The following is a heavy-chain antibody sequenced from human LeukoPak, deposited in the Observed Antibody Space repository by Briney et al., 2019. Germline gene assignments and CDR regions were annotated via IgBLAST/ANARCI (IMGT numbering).Heavy chain of an antibody. Sequence: SETLSLTCAVYGGSFSGYYWSWIRQPPGKGLEWIGEINHSGSTNYNPSLKSRVTISVDTSKNQFSLKLSSVTAADTAVYYCARDLVGATTEDYWGQGTLVTVSS. CDR3: ARDLVGATTEDY. J-gene: IGHJ4*02. CDR2: INHSGST. V-gene: IGHV4-34*01. D-gene: IGHD1-26*01. CDR1: GGSFSGYY.